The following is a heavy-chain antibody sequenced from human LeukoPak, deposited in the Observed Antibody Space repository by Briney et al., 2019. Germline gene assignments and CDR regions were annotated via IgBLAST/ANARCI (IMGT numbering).Heavy chain of an antibody. CDR3: ASTITVTTDY. D-gene: IGHD4-17*01. V-gene: IGHV4-38-2*02. J-gene: IGHJ4*02. CDR1: GYSINSGYY. CDR2: VYHSGGT. Sequence: SETLSLTCTVSGYSINSGYYWGWIRQPPGKGLEWIGSVYHSGGTYYNPSLKSRVTISVDTSKNQFSLKLTSVTAADTAVYYCASTITVTTDYWGQGTLVTVSS.